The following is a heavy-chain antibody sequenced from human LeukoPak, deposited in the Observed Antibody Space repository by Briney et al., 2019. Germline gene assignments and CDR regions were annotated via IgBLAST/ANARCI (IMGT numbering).Heavy chain of an antibody. D-gene: IGHD4-17*01. J-gene: IGHJ4*02. V-gene: IGHV3-23*01. CDR2: ISGSGGST. CDR3: AKNILRTTVTTLDY. CDR1: GFNFKNYW. Sequence: GGSLRLSCAASGFNFKNYWMHWVRQAPGKGLEWVSAISGSGGSTYYADSVKGRFTISRDNSKNTLYLQMNSLRAEDTAVYYCAKNILRTTVTTLDYWGQGTLVTVSS.